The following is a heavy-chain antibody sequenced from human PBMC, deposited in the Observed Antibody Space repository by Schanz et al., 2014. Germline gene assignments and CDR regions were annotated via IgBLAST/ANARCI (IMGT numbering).Heavy chain of an antibody. CDR1: GFAVDNYY. J-gene: IGHJ4*02. Sequence: EVHLLASGGGLVQPGGSLRLSCAASGFAVDNYYMSCVRQAPGRGLEWVSIIFTDGRTYYADSVKGRFTISRDSSKNTLFLQMNSLRTEDTAVYYCARDGEAAAGCDYWGQGTLVTVSS. V-gene: IGHV3-53*04. D-gene: IGHD6-13*01. CDR3: ARDGEAAAGCDY. CDR2: IFTDGRT.